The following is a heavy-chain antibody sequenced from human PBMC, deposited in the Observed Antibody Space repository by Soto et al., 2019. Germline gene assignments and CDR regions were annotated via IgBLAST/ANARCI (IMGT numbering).Heavy chain of an antibody. CDR1: GGSINNYY. J-gene: IGHJ3*02. CDR3: ARGRRYGGKHDASDM. Sequence: QVQLQESGPGLVKPSETLSLTCSVSGGSINNYYWNWIRQPPGKGLEWIGYIYYSGSTNYNPSLTRRLTISVDASKTQCALKLSSVTAEDTAVYYCARGRRYGGKHDASDMWGQGTMVTVSS. CDR2: IYYSGST. D-gene: IGHD4-17*01. V-gene: IGHV4-59*01.